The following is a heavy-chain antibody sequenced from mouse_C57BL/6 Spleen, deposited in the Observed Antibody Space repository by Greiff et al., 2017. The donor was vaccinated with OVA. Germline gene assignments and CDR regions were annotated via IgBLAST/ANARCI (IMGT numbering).Heavy chain of an antibody. J-gene: IGHJ4*01. CDR1: GYTFTSYW. V-gene: IGHV1-55*01. CDR2: IYPGSGST. CDR3: AESPRNGLYAMDY. Sequence: VKLQQPGAELVKPGASVKMSCKASGYTFTSYWITWVKQRPGQGLEWIGDIYPGSGSTNYNEKFKSKATLTVDTSSSTAYMQLSSLTSEDSAVYDCAESPRNGLYAMDYWGQGTSVTVSS.